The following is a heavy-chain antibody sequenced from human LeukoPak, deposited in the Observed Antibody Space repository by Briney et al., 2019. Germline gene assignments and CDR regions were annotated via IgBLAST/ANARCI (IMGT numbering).Heavy chain of an antibody. J-gene: IGHJ4*02. CDR1: GFTFDTYN. CDR3: AKRIQSAMATGH. CDR2: IKQDGSEK. D-gene: IGHD5-18*01. Sequence: GGSLRLSCATSGFTFDTYNLNWVRQAPGKGLEWVANIKQDGSEKYYVDSVKGRFTISRDNSKNTLYLQMNSLRAEDTAVYYCAKRIQSAMATGHWGQGTLVTVSS. V-gene: IGHV3-7*03.